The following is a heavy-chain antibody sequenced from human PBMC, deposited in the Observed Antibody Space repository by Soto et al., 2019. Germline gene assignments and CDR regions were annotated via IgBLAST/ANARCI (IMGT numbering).Heavy chain of an antibody. J-gene: IGHJ4*02. CDR3: ARRRASDYGGNHHPYYFDR. V-gene: IGHV4-39*01. D-gene: IGHD4-17*01. Sequence: SETLSLTCTVSGASIITDNYFWVWIRQSPRRGLELIGSISYSGRTYDDPSLQSRVTIPIGASKNQFSLKLTSVTTADTAVYYCARRRASDYGGNHHPYYFDRWGQGALVTVS. CDR2: ISYSGRT. CDR1: GASIITDNYF.